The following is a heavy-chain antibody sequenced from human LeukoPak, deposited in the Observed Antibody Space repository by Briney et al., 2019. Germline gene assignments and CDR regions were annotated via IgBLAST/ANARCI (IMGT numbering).Heavy chain of an antibody. V-gene: IGHV4-39*02. CDR3: STTSRGWYGVGDY. CDR2: IYYSETT. D-gene: IGHD6-19*01. J-gene: IGHJ4*02. CDR1: GDSISRSGYA. Sequence: SETLSLSCTVSGDSISRSGYAWGWIRQPPGKGLEWIGSIYYSETTYYNPSLKNRVTISKDTSKNHFSLKLSSVTAADTALYYCSTTSRGWYGVGDYWGQGTLVNVSS.